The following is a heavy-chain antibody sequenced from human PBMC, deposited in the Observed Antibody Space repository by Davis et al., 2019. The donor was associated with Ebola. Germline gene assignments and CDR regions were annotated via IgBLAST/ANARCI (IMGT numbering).Heavy chain of an antibody. CDR2: ISSSSSYI. D-gene: IGHD1-26*01. CDR3: ARDLSEWELLFTDAFDI. J-gene: IGHJ3*02. Sequence: GGSLRLSCAASGFTFSSYSMNWVRQAPGKGLEWVSSISSSSSYIYYADSVKGRFTISRDNAKNSLYLQMNSLRAEDTAVYYCARDLSEWELLFTDAFDIWGQGTMVTVSS. CDR1: GFTFSSYS. V-gene: IGHV3-21*01.